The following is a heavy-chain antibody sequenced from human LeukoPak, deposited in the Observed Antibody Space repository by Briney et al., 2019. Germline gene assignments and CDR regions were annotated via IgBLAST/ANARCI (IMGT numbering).Heavy chain of an antibody. J-gene: IGHJ4*02. Sequence: GGSLRLSCAASGFTFDDYGMSWVRHAPGKGLEWVSGINWNGGSTGYADSVKGRFTISRDNAKNSLYLQMNSLRAEDTAVYYCARDRERIAVAEEGRSPGELDYWGQGTLVTVSS. D-gene: IGHD6-19*01. CDR2: INWNGGST. CDR3: ARDRERIAVAEEGRSPGELDY. V-gene: IGHV3-20*04. CDR1: GFTFDDYG.